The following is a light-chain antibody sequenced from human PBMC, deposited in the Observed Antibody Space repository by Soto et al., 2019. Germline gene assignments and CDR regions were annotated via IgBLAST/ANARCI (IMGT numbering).Light chain of an antibody. CDR1: SNDIGAYNY. V-gene: IGLV2-14*03. CDR3: SSYRSRSLYV. J-gene: IGLJ1*01. Sequence: QSVLTQPASVSGSPGQSITISCTGTSNDIGAYNYVSWYQHHPGKAPKLMIYDVTNRPSGVSNRFSGSKSGNTASLTISGLQAEDEADYYCSSYRSRSLYVFGTGTKVTVL. CDR2: DVT.